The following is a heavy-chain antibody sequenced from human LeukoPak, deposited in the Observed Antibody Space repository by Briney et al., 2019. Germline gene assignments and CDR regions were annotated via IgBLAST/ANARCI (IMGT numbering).Heavy chain of an antibody. Sequence: ASVKVSCKASGYTFMIYGISWVRQAPGQGLEWMGWISPYNGNTYYVEKFQGRVTMTADTSTSTAYMEVRNLRSDDTAVYYCASSIAVAGVYDYWGQGTLVTVSS. J-gene: IGHJ4*02. CDR3: ASSIAVAGVYDY. D-gene: IGHD6-19*01. CDR2: ISPYNGNT. V-gene: IGHV1-18*01. CDR1: GYTFMIYG.